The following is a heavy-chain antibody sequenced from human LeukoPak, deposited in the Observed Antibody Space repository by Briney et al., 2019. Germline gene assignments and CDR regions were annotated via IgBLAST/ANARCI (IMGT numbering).Heavy chain of an antibody. Sequence: SGPVLVKPTETLTLTCTVSGFSLSNARVGVSWIRQPPGKALEWLAYIFSNEEKSYSTSLKSRLTISKDTSTSQVVLTMTNMDPVDTATYYCARITLGGYFDYWGQGTLVTVSS. D-gene: IGHD3-16*01. V-gene: IGHV2-26*01. CDR2: IFSNEEK. CDR1: GFSLSNARVG. CDR3: ARITLGGYFDY. J-gene: IGHJ4*02.